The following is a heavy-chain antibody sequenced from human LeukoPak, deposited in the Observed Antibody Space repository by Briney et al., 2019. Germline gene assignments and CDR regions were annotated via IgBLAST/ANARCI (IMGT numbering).Heavy chain of an antibody. V-gene: IGHV3-21*01. D-gene: IGHD3-10*01. CDR1: GFTFSSYG. CDR3: ARDHGSGSYYRWYYYYYMDV. CDR2: MSSSSSYI. J-gene: IGHJ6*03. Sequence: PGGSLRLSCAASGFTFSSYGMNWVRQALGKGLEWVLSMSSSSSYIYYADSVKGRFTISRDNAKNSLYLQMNSLRAEDTAVYYCARDHGSGSYYRWYYYYYMDVWGKGTTVTVSS.